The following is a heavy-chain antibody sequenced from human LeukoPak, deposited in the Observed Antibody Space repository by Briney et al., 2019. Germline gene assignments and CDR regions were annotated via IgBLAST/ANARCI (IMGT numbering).Heavy chain of an antibody. CDR3: ARTYYYDSSGYYFEDLGAFDI. D-gene: IGHD3-22*01. V-gene: IGHV4-59*01. Sequence: SVTLSLTCTVSGGSISSYYWSWIRQPPGKGLEWIGYIYYSGSTNYNPSLKSRVAISVDTSKNQFSLKLSSVTAADTAVYYCARTYYYDSSGYYFEDLGAFDIWGQGTMVTVSS. CDR1: GGSISSYY. CDR2: IYYSGST. J-gene: IGHJ3*02.